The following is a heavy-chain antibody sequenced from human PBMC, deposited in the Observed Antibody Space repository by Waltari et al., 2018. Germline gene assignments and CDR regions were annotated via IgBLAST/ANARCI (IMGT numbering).Heavy chain of an antibody. Sequence: EVQLVESGGGLVQPGGSLRLSCAASGVTRSRSWIHWVLQSPGKGLMWVSRINNDGSSTVYADSLKGRFTISRDDAKNTVSLQMNNLSAEDTALYYCARAGLLGAFDVWGQGTMVTVSS. V-gene: IGHV3-74*03. CDR1: GVTRSRSW. J-gene: IGHJ3*01. CDR3: ARAGLLGAFDV. CDR2: INNDGSST. D-gene: IGHD2-15*01.